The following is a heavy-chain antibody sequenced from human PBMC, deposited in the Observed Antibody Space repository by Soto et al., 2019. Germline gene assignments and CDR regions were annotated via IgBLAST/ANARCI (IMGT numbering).Heavy chain of an antibody. V-gene: IGHV3-33*08. J-gene: IGHJ4*02. CDR3: ARGLLYYDSSGYYAY. CDR1: GFTFSSYW. Sequence: PGGSLRLSCAASGFTFSSYWMNWVRQAPGQGLVWVAVIWYDGSNKYYADSVKGRFTISRDNSKNTLYLQMNSLRAEDTAVYYCARGLLYYDSSGYYAYWGQGTLVTVSS. D-gene: IGHD3-22*01. CDR2: IWYDGSNK.